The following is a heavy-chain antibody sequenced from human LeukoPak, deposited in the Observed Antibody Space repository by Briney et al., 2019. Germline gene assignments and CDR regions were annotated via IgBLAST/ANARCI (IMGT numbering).Heavy chain of an antibody. Sequence: GGSLRLSCAASGFTFSSYAMSWVRQVPGKGLECVSYISSSGSTIYYADSVKGRFTISRDNAKNSLCLQMNSLRVEDTAVYYCAGQSGYRYGQRGYWGQGALVTVSS. D-gene: IGHD5-18*01. CDR3: AGQSGYRYGQRGY. J-gene: IGHJ4*02. V-gene: IGHV3-48*03. CDR2: ISSSGSTI. CDR1: GFTFSSYA.